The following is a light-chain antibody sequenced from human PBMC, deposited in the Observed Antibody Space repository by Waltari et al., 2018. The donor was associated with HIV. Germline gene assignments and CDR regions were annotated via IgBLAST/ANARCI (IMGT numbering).Light chain of an antibody. CDR3: QQYSGYPWT. CDR1: QSVDNW. CDR2: KAS. J-gene: IGKJ1*01. Sequence: DTQMTQSPSTLSASIGDSITITCRASQSVDNWLAWYQQKPGKAPKLLIYKASALVSGVPARFSGGVSGSEFTLTVNNLQPDDFATYHCQQYSGYPWTFGQGTKVEIK. V-gene: IGKV1-5*03.